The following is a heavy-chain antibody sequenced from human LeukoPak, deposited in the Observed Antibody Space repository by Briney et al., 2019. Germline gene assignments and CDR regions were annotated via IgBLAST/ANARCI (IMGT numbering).Heavy chain of an antibody. CDR2: ITGHSSTI. Sequence: GGSLRLSCAASGFTFSSYSMNWVRQAPGKGLEWVSYITGHSSTIYYADSVKGRFTISRDNAKNSLYLQMNSLRAEDTAVYYCARDGSGYSDPVDYWGQGTLVPSPQ. CDR3: ARDGSGYSDPVDY. D-gene: IGHD3-22*01. CDR1: GFTFSSYS. V-gene: IGHV3-48*01. J-gene: IGHJ4*02.